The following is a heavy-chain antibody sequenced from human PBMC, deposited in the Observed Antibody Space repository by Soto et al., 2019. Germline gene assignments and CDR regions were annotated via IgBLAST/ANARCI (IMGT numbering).Heavy chain of an antibody. CDR1: GGSIRSYY. CDR2: IYYNGNT. D-gene: IGHD2-2*02. J-gene: IGHJ6*02. V-gene: IGHV4-59*12. CDR3: ARGLRYCSSTSCYTRPRWYYGMDV. Sequence: NPSETLSLTCAVSGGSIRSYYWTWVRQPPGKGLEWIGYIYYNGNTKYNPSLKSRVTISVDTPKNQFSLKLSSVTAADTAVYYCARGLRYCSSTSCYTRPRWYYGMDVWGQGTTVTVSS.